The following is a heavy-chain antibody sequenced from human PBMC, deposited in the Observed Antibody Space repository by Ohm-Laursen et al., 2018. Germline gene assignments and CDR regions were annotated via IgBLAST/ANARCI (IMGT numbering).Heavy chain of an antibody. Sequence: SDTLSLTCTVSGGSISSYYWSWIRQPPGKGLEWIGYIYYSGSTNYNPSLKSRVTISVDTSKNQFSLKLSSVTAADTAVYYCARDPRTRDYYYGMDVWGQGTTVTVSS. CDR3: ARDPRTRDYYYGMDV. D-gene: IGHD3-3*01. CDR1: GGSISSYY. J-gene: IGHJ6*02. CDR2: IYYSGST. V-gene: IGHV4-59*01.